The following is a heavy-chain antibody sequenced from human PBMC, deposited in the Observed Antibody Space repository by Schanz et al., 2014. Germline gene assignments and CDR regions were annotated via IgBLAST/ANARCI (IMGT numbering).Heavy chain of an antibody. J-gene: IGHJ4*02. D-gene: IGHD3-3*01. CDR3: AKDVDFWSGYYLDY. Sequence: VQLVESGGGLIKPGGSLRLSCLASGFTFSTTWMSWVRQAPGKGLEWVASIKQEGDEKNYVDSVKGRFTISRDNAKNSLFLQMNSLRSEDTAVYYCAKDVDFWSGYYLDYWGQGTLVTVSS. CDR2: IKQEGDEK. V-gene: IGHV3-7*01. CDR1: GFTFSTTW.